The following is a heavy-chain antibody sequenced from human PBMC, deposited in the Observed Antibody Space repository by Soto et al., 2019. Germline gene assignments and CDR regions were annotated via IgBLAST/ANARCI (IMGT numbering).Heavy chain of an antibody. V-gene: IGHV1-69*06. D-gene: IGHD3-16*01. J-gene: IGHJ3*02. CDR2: IIPIFGTA. CDR3: ARIRGEQQGNNAFDI. Sequence: ASVKVSCKASGGTFSSYAISWVRQAPGQGLEWMGGIIPIFGTANYAQKFQGRVTITADKSTSTAYMELSSLRSEDTAVYYCARIRGEQQGNNAFDIWGRGTMVTVSS. CDR1: GGTFSSYA.